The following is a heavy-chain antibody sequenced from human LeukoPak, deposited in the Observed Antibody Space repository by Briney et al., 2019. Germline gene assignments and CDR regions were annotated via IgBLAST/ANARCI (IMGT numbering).Heavy chain of an antibody. CDR2: INHSGST. CDR3: ARGAGYP. CDR1: GGSFSGYY. J-gene: IGHJ5*02. Sequence: SETLSLTGAVYGGSFSGYYWSWIRQPPGKGLEWIGEINHSGSTNYNPSLKSRVTISVDTSKNQFSLKLSSVTAADTAVYYCARGAGYPMGQGTLVTVSS. V-gene: IGHV4-34*01.